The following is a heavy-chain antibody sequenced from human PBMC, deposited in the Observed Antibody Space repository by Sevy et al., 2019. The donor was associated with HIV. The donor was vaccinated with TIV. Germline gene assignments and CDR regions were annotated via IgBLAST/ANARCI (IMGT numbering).Heavy chain of an antibody. V-gene: IGHV3-30-3*01. CDR1: GFTFSSYA. D-gene: IGHD6-6*01. CDR2: ISYDGSNK. CDR3: ARVLRDSSSLFAHYYGMDV. J-gene: IGHJ6*02. Sequence: GGSLRLSCAASGFTFSSYAMHWVRQAPGKGLEWVAVISYDGSNKYYGDSVKGRFTISRDNSKNTLYLQMNSLRDEDTAVYYYARVLRDSSSLFAHYYGMDVWGQGTTVTVSS.